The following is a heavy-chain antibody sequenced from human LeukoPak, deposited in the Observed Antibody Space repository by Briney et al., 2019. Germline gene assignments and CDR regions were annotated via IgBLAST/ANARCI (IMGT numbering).Heavy chain of an antibody. CDR2: ISSSSSYI. D-gene: IGHD2-2*01. CDR3: ARDPPIDPNIVVVPAARDY. CDR1: GFTFSSYS. Sequence: AGGSLRLSCAASGFTFSSYSMNWVRQAPGKGLEWVSSISSSSSYIYYADSVKGRFTISRDNAKNSLYLQMNSLRAEDTAVYYCARDPPIDPNIVVVPAARDYWGQGTLVTVSS. V-gene: IGHV3-21*01. J-gene: IGHJ4*02.